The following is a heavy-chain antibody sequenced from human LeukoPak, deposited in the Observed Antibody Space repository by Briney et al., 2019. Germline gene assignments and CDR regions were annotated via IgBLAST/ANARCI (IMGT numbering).Heavy chain of an antibody. D-gene: IGHD6-19*01. CDR3: ASRIAVSKFDY. CDR2: IYYTGST. Sequence: SETLSLTCTVYGGSISSTGYWGWIRQPPGKGLEWLGNIYYTGSTYYNPSLKSRVTISVDTSKNQFSLRLSSVTAADTAVYYCASRIAVSKFDYWGQGTLVTVSS. J-gene: IGHJ4*02. CDR1: GGSISSTGY. V-gene: IGHV4-39*07.